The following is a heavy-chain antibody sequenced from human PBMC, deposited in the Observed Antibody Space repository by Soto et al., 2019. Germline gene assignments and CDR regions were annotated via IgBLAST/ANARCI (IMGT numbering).Heavy chain of an antibody. Sequence: QVLLVQSGAEVRKPGASVKVSCKTSGYSFTNHGISWVRQAPGQGLEWMGWISGYSGSSRYAQKFQGRVDMTIDTSTSKAYMVLRSLRPDDTAMYFCARVGGQPPLYFDYWGQGNLVTVSS. CDR2: ISGYSGSS. V-gene: IGHV1-18*04. CDR3: ARVGGQPPLYFDY. D-gene: IGHD2-2*01. J-gene: IGHJ4*02. CDR1: GYSFTNHG.